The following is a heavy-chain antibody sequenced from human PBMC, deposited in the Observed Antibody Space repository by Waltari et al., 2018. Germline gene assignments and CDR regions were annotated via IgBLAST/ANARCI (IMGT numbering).Heavy chain of an antibody. J-gene: IGHJ4*02. CDR2: IRYDGSNK. D-gene: IGHD5-12*01. Sequence: QVQLVESGGGVVQPGGSLRLSCAASGFTFSSYGMHWVRQAPGKGLEWVAFIRYDGSNKYYADSVKGRFTISRDNSKNTLYLQMNSLRAEDTAVYYCAGPGYSGYGLGYWGQGTLVTVSS. CDR3: AGPGYSGYGLGY. CDR1: GFTFSSYG. V-gene: IGHV3-30*02.